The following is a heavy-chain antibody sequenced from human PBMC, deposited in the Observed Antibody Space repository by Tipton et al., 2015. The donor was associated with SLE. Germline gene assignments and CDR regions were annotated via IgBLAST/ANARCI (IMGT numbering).Heavy chain of an antibody. J-gene: IGHJ3*02. V-gene: IGHV4-61*02. D-gene: IGHD3-22*01. CDR3: ARDTYYYDSSGYEAFDI. CDR2: IYTTGRT. CDR1: GDSISNGTYY. Sequence: TLSLTCTVSGDSISNGTYYWTWIRQPAGKGLQWIGRIYTTGRTNYNPSLKSRVTISLDASKNQFSLKLSSVTAADTAVYYCARDTYYYDSSGYEAFDIWGQGTMVTVSS.